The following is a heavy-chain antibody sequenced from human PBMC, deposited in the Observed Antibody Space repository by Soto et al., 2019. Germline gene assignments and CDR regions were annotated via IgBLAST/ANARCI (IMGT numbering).Heavy chain of an antibody. Sequence: GGSLRLSCAASGFTFSSYAMHWVRQAPGKGLEWVAVISYDGSNKYYADSVKGRFTISRDNSKNTLYLQMNSLRAEDTAVYYCARETLWFGEFHFGYWGQGTLVTVSS. D-gene: IGHD3-10*01. CDR1: GFTFSSYA. CDR3: ARETLWFGEFHFGY. J-gene: IGHJ4*02. CDR2: ISYDGSNK. V-gene: IGHV3-30-3*01.